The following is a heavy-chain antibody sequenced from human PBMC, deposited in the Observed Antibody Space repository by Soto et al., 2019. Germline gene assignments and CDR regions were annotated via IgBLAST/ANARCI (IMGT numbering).Heavy chain of an antibody. V-gene: IGHV1-2*02. CDR2: INPNSGGT. J-gene: IGHJ6*02. CDR3: APTYYYDSSGLGAPLDYYGMDV. Sequence: ASVKVSCKASGYTFTGYYMHWVRQAPGQGLEGMGWINPNSGGTNYAQKFQGRVTMTRDTSISTAYMELSRLRSDDTAVYYCAPTYYYDSSGLGAPLDYYGMDVWGQGTTVTVSS. CDR1: GYTFTGYY. D-gene: IGHD3-22*01.